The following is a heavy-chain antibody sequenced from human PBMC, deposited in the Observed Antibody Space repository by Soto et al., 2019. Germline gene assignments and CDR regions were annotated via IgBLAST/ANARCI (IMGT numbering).Heavy chain of an antibody. Sequence: GGSLRLSCAASGFTVSSNYMSWVRQAPGKGLEWVSVIYSGGGTYYADSVKGRFTISRDNSKNTLYLQMNSLRAEDTAMYYCARDSVAGTGNYWGQGTLVTVSS. J-gene: IGHJ4*02. V-gene: IGHV3-53*01. CDR1: GFTVSSNY. D-gene: IGHD6-19*01. CDR3: ARDSVAGTGNY. CDR2: IYSGGGT.